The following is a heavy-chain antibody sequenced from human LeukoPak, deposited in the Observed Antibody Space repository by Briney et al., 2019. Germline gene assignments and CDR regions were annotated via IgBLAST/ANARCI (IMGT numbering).Heavy chain of an antibody. V-gene: IGHV1-2*02. CDR1: VYTFTGYY. CDR2: INPNSGGT. J-gene: IGHJ4*02. CDR3: ARGESKQLVRWYGFDY. Sequence: ASVKGSCKASVYTFTGYYMHWVRQAPGQGLEWMGWINPNSGGTNYAQKFQGRVTMTRDTSISTAYMELSRLRSDDTAVYYCARGESKQLVRWYGFDYWGQGTLVTVSS. D-gene: IGHD6-6*01.